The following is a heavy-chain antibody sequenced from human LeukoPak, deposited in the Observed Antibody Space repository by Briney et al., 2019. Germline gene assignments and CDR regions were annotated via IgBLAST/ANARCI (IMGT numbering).Heavy chain of an antibody. D-gene: IGHD1-26*01. CDR3: ARQTSGSYYRGSYYYYTDV. CDR2: IYPGDSDT. CDR1: GYSFTSYW. V-gene: IGHV5-51*01. Sequence: GESLKISCKGSGYSFTSYWIGWVRQMPGKGLEWMGIIYPGDSDTRYSPSFQGQVTISADKSISTAYLQWSSLKASDTAMYYCARQTSGSYYRGSYYYYTDVWGKGTTVTISS. J-gene: IGHJ6*03.